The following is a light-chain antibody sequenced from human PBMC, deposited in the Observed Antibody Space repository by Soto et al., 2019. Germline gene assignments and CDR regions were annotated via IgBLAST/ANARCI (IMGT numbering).Light chain of an antibody. J-gene: IGLJ2*01. Sequence: QSVLTQPPSVSGAPGQTVTISCTGSSSNIVAGYDVHWYRQVAGTVPKVLIYADTNRPSGVPGRFSASKSGASASLAIAGLQAEDEADYYCQSFVSSLSGVLFGGGTKVTVL. CDR1: SSNIVAGYD. V-gene: IGLV1-40*01. CDR2: ADT. CDR3: QSFVSSLSGVL.